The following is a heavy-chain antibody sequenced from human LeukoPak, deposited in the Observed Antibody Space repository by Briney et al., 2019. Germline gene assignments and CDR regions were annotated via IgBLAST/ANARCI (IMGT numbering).Heavy chain of an antibody. J-gene: IGHJ4*02. CDR2: INWNGGST. Sequence: GGSLRLSCAAPGFTFDDYGMSWVRQAPGKGLEGVSGINWNGGSTVYADSVKGRFTISRDNAKNSLYLQMNSLRAEDTALYYCARERLTTVTGEFDYWGQGTLVTVSS. V-gene: IGHV3-20*04. D-gene: IGHD4-17*01. CDR3: ARERLTTVTGEFDY. CDR1: GFTFDDYG.